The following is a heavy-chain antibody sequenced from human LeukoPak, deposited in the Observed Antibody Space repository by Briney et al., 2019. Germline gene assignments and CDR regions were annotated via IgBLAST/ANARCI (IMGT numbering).Heavy chain of an antibody. CDR1: GGSISSGY. V-gene: IGHV4-59*01. Sequence: PSETLSLTCTVSGGSISSGYWNWLRQPPGKGLEWIGYIYYSGSTKYNPSLMSRVTISVDTSKNQFSLRLTSVTAADTAVYYCARGSPLDWYFDLWGRGTLVSVSS. CDR3: ARGSPLDWYFDL. CDR2: IYYSGST. J-gene: IGHJ2*01.